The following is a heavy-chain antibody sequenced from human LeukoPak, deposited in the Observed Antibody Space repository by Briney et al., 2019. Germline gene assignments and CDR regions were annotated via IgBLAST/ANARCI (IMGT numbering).Heavy chain of an antibody. V-gene: IGHV4-34*01. Sequence: SETLSLTCAVYGGSFSGYYWSWIRQPPGKGLEWIGEINHSGSTNYNPSLKSRVTISVDTSKNQFSLKLSSVTAADTAVYYCAGDRVAGKRYYYYGMDVWGKGTTVTVSS. J-gene: IGHJ6*04. CDR1: GGSFSGYY. D-gene: IGHD6-19*01. CDR3: AGDRVAGKRYYYYGMDV. CDR2: INHSGST.